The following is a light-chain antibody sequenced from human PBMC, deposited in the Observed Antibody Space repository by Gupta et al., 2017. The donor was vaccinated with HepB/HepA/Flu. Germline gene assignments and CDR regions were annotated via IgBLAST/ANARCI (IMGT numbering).Light chain of an antibody. CDR2: RIN. V-gene: IGLV1-44*01. CDR3: GAWADRMNVWV. Sequence: QSVLTQPPSASGTPGPRVNISCSGSSSNSKSDTVNWYQQLPGKAPKLMIYRINQRPSGVTDRFSGSKSGNSASLAISGLQSEDEAEYYWGAWADRMNVWVFGGGTKLTVL. J-gene: IGLJ3*02. CDR1: SSNSKSDT.